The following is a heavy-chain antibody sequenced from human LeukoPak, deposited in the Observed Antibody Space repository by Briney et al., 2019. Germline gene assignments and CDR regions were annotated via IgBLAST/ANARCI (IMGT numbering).Heavy chain of an antibody. CDR2: IYPGDSDT. J-gene: IGHJ4*01. Sequence: GESLKISRKGSGDSFINYSIGWVRQMPGKGLEWMGIIYPGDSDTRYSPSFQGQVTFSVDKSISTAYLQWSSLKASDTAMYYCARQRRGTDSVIDYWGHGTLVTVSS. CDR1: GDSFINYS. D-gene: IGHD1-26*01. V-gene: IGHV5-51*01. CDR3: ARQRRGTDSVIDY.